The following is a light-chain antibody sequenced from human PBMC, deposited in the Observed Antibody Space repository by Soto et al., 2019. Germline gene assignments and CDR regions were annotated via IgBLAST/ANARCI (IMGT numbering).Light chain of an antibody. CDR1: SIGSKS. CDR2: DDS. CDR3: QVWDTRSEHYV. Sequence: SYELTQSPSVSVAPGQTVSITCGGSSIGSKSVHCYQQKPGQAPVLVVYDDSDRRSGIPERFSGSNSGNTATLTITRVEAGDEADYHCQVWDTRSEHYVFGAGTKLTVL. J-gene: IGLJ1*01. V-gene: IGLV3-21*02.